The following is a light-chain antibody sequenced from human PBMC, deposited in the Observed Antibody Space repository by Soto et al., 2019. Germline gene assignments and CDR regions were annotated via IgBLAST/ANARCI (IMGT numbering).Light chain of an antibody. CDR2: DAS. CDR3: QQYHHRPPIT. J-gene: IGKJ5*01. CDR1: QSVSSY. Sequence: EVVLTQSPGILSLSPGERATLSCRASQSVSSYLAWYQQKPGQAPRLLIYDASNRATGIPARFSGSGSGTEFTLTISSLQSEDFATYYCQQYHHRPPITFGQGTRLEIK. V-gene: IGKV3D-15*01.